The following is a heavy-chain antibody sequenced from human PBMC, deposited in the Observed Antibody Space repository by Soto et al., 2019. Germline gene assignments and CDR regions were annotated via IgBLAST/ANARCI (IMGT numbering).Heavy chain of an antibody. V-gene: IGHV4-30-4*01. CDR3: TRVVGDSSDDAFDI. J-gene: IGHJ3*02. Sequence: QVQLQESGPGLVKPSQTLSLTCTVSGGSISSGDYYWSWIRQPPGKGLEWIGYIYYSGSPYYNQSLKSQVTISVDTSKNQCPLERSAVTAADTAVYYCTRVVGDSSDDAFDIWGQGTIVTVSS. CDR2: IYYSGSP. D-gene: IGHD3-22*01. CDR1: GGSISSGDYY.